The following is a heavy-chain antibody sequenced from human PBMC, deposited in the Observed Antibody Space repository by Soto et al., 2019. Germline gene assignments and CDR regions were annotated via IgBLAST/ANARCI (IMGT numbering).Heavy chain of an antibody. J-gene: IGHJ5*02. Sequence: QVQLVQSGAEVKKPGASVKVSCKASGYTFTSYGISWVRQAPGQGLEWMGWISAYNGNTNYAQKLQGRVTMTTDTSTSQGYMELRSLRSDDTAVDYCARVSPTDNWFDPWGQGTLVTVSS. CDR2: ISAYNGNT. V-gene: IGHV1-18*01. CDR3: ARVSPTDNWFDP. CDR1: GYTFTSYG.